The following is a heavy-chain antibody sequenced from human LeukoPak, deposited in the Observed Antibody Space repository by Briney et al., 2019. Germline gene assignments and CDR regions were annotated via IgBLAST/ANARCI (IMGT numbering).Heavy chain of an antibody. V-gene: IGHV4-4*09. D-gene: IGHD3/OR15-3a*01. CDR3: ARRTGYPDAFDI. CDR1: GGSISSYY. CDR2: IYTIGST. Sequence: SETLSLTCTVSGGSISSYYWSWIREPPGKGLEWIGYIYTIGSTNYTPSLKSRVTISVDTSKSQSSLKLSSVTAADTAVYYCARRTGYPDAFDIWGQGTMVTVSS. J-gene: IGHJ3*02.